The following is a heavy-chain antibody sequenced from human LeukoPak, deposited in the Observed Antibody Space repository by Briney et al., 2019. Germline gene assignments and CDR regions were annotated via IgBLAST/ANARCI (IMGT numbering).Heavy chain of an antibody. D-gene: IGHD3-10*01. V-gene: IGHV1-2*02. CDR1: GYTFTGYY. J-gene: IGHJ5*02. CDR3: AREGRLVYGSGSSPASNWFDP. CDR2: INPNSGGT. Sequence: GASVKVSCKASGYTFTGYYMHWVRQAPGQGLEWMGWINPNSGGTNYAQKFQGRVTMTRDTSISTAYMELSRLRSDDTAVYYCAREGRLVYGSGSSPASNWFDPWGQGTLVTVSS.